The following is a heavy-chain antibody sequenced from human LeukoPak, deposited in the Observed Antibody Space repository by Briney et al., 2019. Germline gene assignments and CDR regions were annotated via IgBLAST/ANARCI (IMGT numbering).Heavy chain of an antibody. CDR2: ISYDGSNK. D-gene: IGHD2-15*01. Sequence: GGSLRLSCAASGFTFSSYWMSWVRQAPGKGLEWVAVISYDGSNKYYADSVKGRFTISRDNSKNTLYLQMNSLRAEDTAVYYCASGSSHLGYWGQGTLVTVSS. V-gene: IGHV3-30-3*01. CDR3: ASGSSHLGY. CDR1: GFTFSSYW. J-gene: IGHJ4*02.